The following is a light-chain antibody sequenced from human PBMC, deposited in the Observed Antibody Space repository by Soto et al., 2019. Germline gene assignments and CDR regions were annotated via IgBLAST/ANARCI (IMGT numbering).Light chain of an antibody. CDR3: ATWDDRLNIVV. CDR1: SSNIGTNT. V-gene: IGLV1-44*01. CDR2: SND. J-gene: IGLJ2*01. Sequence: QSVLTQPPSASGTPGQRVSISCSGGSSNIGTNTVNWYQHLPGTAPKLLIFSNDARPSGALDRFPGSKSGTSASLAISGLQSDDEADYYCATWDDRLNIVVFGGGTKVTAL.